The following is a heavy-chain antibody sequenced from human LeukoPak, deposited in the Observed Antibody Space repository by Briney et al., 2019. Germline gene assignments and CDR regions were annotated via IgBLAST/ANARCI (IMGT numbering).Heavy chain of an antibody. CDR1: GGSISSYY. CDR3: ARERVVPAAMGINWFDP. Sequence: PSETLSLTCTVSGGSISSYYWSWIRQPPGKGLEWIGYIYYSGSTNYNPSLKSRVTISVDTSKNQFSLKLSSVTAADTAVYYCARERVVPAAMGINWFDPWGQGTLVTVSS. J-gene: IGHJ5*02. CDR2: IYYSGST. D-gene: IGHD2-2*01. V-gene: IGHV4-59*01.